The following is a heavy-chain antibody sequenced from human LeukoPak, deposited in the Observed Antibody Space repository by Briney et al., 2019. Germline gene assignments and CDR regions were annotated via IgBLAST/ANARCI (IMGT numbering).Heavy chain of an antibody. J-gene: IGHJ5*02. Sequence: SETLSLTCTVSGVSISSSDYYWRWVRQPPGKGLEWIASIYYSGSTYYSPSLKSEVTISVDTSKNQFSLKLRSVTATDTAVYYCARGPTRGYTYGGCFDPWGQGTLVTVSS. CDR1: GVSISSSDYY. D-gene: IGHD5-12*01. CDR3: ARGPTRGYTYGGCFDP. V-gene: IGHV4-39*01. CDR2: IYYSGST.